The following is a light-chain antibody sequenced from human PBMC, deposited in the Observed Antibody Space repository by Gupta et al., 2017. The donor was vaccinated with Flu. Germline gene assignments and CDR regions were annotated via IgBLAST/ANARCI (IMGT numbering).Light chain of an antibody. Sequence: QSVLTQPTSASGTPGPRVTISCSGSSSNIGSKTVNWYQQLPGTAPKLLIYNNIQRPSGVPDRFSGSKSGTSASLAISGLQSEDEADYYCAAWDASLNGVVFGGGTNLTVL. CDR3: AAWDASLNGVV. CDR1: SSNIGSKT. V-gene: IGLV1-44*01. CDR2: NNI. J-gene: IGLJ2*01.